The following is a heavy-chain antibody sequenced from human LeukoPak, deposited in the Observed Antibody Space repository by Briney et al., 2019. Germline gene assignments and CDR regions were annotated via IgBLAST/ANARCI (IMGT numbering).Heavy chain of an antibody. CDR2: MYYSGST. V-gene: IGHV4-30-4*01. CDR1: GGSISSGDYF. D-gene: IGHD3-22*01. Sequence: PSETLSLTCSVSGGSISSGDYFWSWIRQPPGKGLEWIAYMYYSGSTYYNPSLKSRVTMSADTSKNQLSLKLSSVTAADTAVYYCARPYYYDSRIDPWGQGILVTVSS. CDR3: ARPYYYDSRIDP. J-gene: IGHJ5*02.